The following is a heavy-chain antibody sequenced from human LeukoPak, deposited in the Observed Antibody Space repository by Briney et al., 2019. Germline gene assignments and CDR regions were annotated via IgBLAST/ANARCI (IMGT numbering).Heavy chain of an antibody. Sequence: GGSLRLSGAASGFTFSSYAMSWVRQAPGKGLEWVSAISGSGGSTYYADSVKGRFTISRDNSKNTLYLQMNSLRAEDTAVYYCAKYVGFGELSHFDYWGQGTLVTVSS. J-gene: IGHJ4*02. D-gene: IGHD3-10*01. CDR2: ISGSGGST. CDR3: AKYVGFGELSHFDY. V-gene: IGHV3-23*01. CDR1: GFTFSSYA.